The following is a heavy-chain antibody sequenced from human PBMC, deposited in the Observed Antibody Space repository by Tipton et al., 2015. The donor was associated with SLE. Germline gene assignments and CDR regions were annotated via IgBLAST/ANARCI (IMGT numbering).Heavy chain of an antibody. D-gene: IGHD1-26*01. CDR2: IYHTGTT. J-gene: IGHJ3*02. Sequence: TLSLTCTVSGFYISSGFNWGWIRQPPGKGLEWIGIIYHTGTTKYSPSLQRRVAISVATSKNQFSLKLTSATTADTAVYYCATGIIVKYSGSLPLYAYSIWGQGTMVTVS. CDR1: GFYISSGFN. CDR3: ATGIIVKYSGSLPLYAYSI. V-gene: IGHV4-38-2*02.